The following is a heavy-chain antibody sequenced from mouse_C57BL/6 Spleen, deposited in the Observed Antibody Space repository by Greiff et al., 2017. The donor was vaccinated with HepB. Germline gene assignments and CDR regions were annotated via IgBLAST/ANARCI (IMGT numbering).Heavy chain of an antibody. CDR1: GYTFTSYW. D-gene: IGHD1-1*01. CDR2: IDPSDCYT. V-gene: IGHV1-50*01. J-gene: IGHJ2*01. Sequence: QVQLQQPGAELVKPGASVKLSCKASGYTFTSYWMQWVKQRPGQGLEWIGEIDPSDCYTNYNQKFKGKATLTVDTSSSTAYMQLSSLTSEDSAVYYCARRRAYYGREGYYFDYWGQGTTLTVSS. CDR3: ARRRAYYGREGYYFDY.